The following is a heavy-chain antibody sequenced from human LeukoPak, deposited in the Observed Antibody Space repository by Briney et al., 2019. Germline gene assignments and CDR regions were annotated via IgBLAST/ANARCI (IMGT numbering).Heavy chain of an antibody. J-gene: IGHJ4*02. CDR1: GFTFSNYW. V-gene: IGHV3-7*01. D-gene: IGHD5-12*01. CDR3: VRDGGVSGYDLLDY. Sequence: GGSLRLSCAASGFTFSNYWMTWVGQAPGKGLEGVAHINQDGSKEYYMDSVKARFTISRDNAKNSLSLQMNSLRAEDTAVYYCVRDGGVSGYDLLDYWGQGTLVTVSS. CDR2: INQDGSKE.